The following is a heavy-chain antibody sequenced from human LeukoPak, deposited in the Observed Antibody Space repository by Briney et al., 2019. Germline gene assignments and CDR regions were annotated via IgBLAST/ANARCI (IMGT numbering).Heavy chain of an antibody. Sequence: GSLRLSCVASGFILSTSEMNWVRQAPGKGLEWVSFIASDSTIYYADSVKGRFTISRDNAKNSLYLQMNSLRAEDTAVYYCARERRYYDILTGYYLYYFDYWGQGTLVTVSS. V-gene: IGHV3-48*03. J-gene: IGHJ4*02. CDR2: IASDSTI. D-gene: IGHD3-9*01. CDR3: ARERRYYDILTGYYLYYFDY. CDR1: GFILSTSE.